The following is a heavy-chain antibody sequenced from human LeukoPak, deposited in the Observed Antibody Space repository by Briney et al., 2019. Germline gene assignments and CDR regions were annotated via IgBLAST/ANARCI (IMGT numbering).Heavy chain of an antibody. CDR3: AKFLGGYLRSDID. Sequence: PSETLSLTCAVYGGSFSGYYWMHWVRQAPGKGLVWVSRINTDGSSTSYADSVKGRFTISRDNAKNTLYLQMNSLRAEDTAVYYCAKFLGGYLRSDIDWGQGTLVTVSS. V-gene: IGHV3-74*01. CDR2: INTDGSST. CDR1: GGSFSGYYW. J-gene: IGHJ4*02. D-gene: IGHD5-12*01.